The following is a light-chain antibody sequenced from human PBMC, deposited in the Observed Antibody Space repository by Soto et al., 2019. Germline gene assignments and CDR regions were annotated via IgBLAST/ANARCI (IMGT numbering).Light chain of an antibody. Sequence: PRTLSPSSRGRASLSCTASQSISSSYFAWYQQKPGQSPRLLIYGASSRATGIPDRFSGSGSGTDFTLTISRLEPEDFAVYYCQHYGNSAWTFGQGTKVDI. V-gene: IGKV3-20*01. CDR2: GAS. CDR3: QHYGNSAWT. CDR1: QSISSSY. J-gene: IGKJ1*01.